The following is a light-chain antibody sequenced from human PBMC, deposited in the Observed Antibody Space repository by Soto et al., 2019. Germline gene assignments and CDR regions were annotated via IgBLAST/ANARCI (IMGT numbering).Light chain of an antibody. CDR3: QQHDNFPRT. CDR1: QTISSW. Sequence: DIQMTQSPSTLSGSVGDRVTITCRASQTISSWLAWYQQKPGKAPKLLIYKASTLKSGAPSRFSGSGSGTEFTLTISSLQPDDFATYFCQQHDNFPRTFGQGTKV. V-gene: IGKV1-5*03. J-gene: IGKJ1*01. CDR2: KAS.